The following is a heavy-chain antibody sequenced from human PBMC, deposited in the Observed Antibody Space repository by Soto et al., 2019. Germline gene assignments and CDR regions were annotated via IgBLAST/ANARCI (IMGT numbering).Heavy chain of an antibody. V-gene: IGHV1-18*01. J-gene: IGHJ4*02. CDR3: ARGRYGDY. CDR1: GYTFTSYG. Sequence: QVHLVQSGAEVRKPGASVTVSCKGSGYTFTSYGIAWVRQAPGQALELMCWISAHNDNTKYAQKVQGSVTVTRDTSTSTAYMELRNLRSDDTAVYYCARGRYGDYWGQGALVTVSS. D-gene: IGHD1-20*01. CDR2: ISAHNDNT.